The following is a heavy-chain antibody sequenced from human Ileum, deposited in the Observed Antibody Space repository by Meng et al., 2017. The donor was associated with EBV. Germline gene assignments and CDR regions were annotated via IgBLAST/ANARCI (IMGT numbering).Heavy chain of an antibody. CDR3: ARNSESGSYIDY. D-gene: IGHD1-26*01. V-gene: IGHV4-28*01. CDR1: GDSISTTNW. J-gene: IGHJ4*02. CDR2: IYYSGTT. Sequence: QGQRQESGPGLVKPSATLSLTWAVSGDSISTTNWWGWIRQPPGKGLEWIGHIYYSGTTYNNPSLKSRVTMSIDPSKNQFSLKLSSVTAVDTAVYYCARNSESGSYIDYWGLGTLVTVSS.